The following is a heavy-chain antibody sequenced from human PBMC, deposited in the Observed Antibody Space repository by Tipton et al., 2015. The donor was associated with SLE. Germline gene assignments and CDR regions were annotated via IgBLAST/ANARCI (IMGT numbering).Heavy chain of an antibody. CDR3: ARDSASSGWFYFDY. J-gene: IGHJ4*02. Sequence: QLVQSGAEVKKPGESLRISCKGSGYSFTSYWISWVRQAPGQGLEWMGWISAYNGNTNYAQKLQGRVTMTTDTSTSTAYMELRSLRSDDTAVYYCARDSASSGWFYFDYWGQGTLVTVSS. D-gene: IGHD6-19*01. V-gene: IGHV1-18*04. CDR1: GYSFTSYW. CDR2: ISAYNGNT.